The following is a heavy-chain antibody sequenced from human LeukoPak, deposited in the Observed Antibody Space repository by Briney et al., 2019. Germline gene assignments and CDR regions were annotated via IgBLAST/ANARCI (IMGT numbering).Heavy chain of an antibody. D-gene: IGHD6-6*01. CDR3: ARSSYSSSSSV. CDR2: INSDGSEG. V-gene: IGHV3-7*03. Sequence: GGSLRLSCETSGFTFNDYWMSWSRQAPGKGLEWVASINSDGSEGYYADVVKGRFTISRDNAKNSLYLQINSLRAEDTAVYYCARSSYSSSSSVWGQGTMVTVSS. J-gene: IGHJ3*01. CDR1: GFTFNDYW.